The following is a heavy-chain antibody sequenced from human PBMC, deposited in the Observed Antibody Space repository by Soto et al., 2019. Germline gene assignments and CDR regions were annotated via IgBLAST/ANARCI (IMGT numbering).Heavy chain of an antibody. CDR1: GRSISSSSYY. V-gene: IGHV4-61*05. Sequence: SETLSLTCTVSGRSISSSSYYWSWIRQPPGKGLEWIGYIYFSGSANYNPSLKSRVTISVDTSNNQFSLKLSSVTAADTAVYYCARRYSGYGDYWGQGTLVTVSS. J-gene: IGHJ4*02. CDR2: IYFSGSA. D-gene: IGHD5-12*01. CDR3: ARRYSGYGDY.